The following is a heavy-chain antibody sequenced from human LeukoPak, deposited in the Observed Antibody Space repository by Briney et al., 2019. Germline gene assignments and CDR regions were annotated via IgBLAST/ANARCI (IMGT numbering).Heavy chain of an antibody. CDR3: ARDFAAMVYYYYYYYMDV. CDR2: ISSSGSTI. J-gene: IGHJ6*03. CDR1: GFTFSDYY. D-gene: IGHD5-18*01. V-gene: IGHV3-11*04. Sequence: GGSLRLSCAASGFTFSDYYMSWIRQAPGKGLEWVSYISSSGSTIYYADSVKGRFTISRDSAKNSLYLQMNSLRAEDTAVYYCARDFAAMVYYYYYYYMDVWGKGTTVTVSS.